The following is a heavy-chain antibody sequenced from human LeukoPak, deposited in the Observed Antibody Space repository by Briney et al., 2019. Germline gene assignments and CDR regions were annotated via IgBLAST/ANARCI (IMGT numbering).Heavy chain of an antibody. Sequence: PGGSLRLSCVASGFTFSSYSMNWVRQAPGKGLEWVSSISSSSSYIYYADSVKGRFTISRDNAKNSLYLQMNSLRAEDTAVYYCARVNRVAGTGNWFDPWGQGTLVTVSS. D-gene: IGHD6-19*01. J-gene: IGHJ5*02. CDR2: ISSSSSYI. CDR1: GFTFSSYS. CDR3: ARVNRVAGTGNWFDP. V-gene: IGHV3-21*01.